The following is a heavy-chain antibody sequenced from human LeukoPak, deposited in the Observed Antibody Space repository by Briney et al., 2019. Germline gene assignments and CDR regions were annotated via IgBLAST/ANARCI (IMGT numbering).Heavy chain of an antibody. CDR2: IYTTGST. CDR1: GGSISSGSYY. CDR3: ARDLDYYDSTWFDP. D-gene: IGHD3-22*01. V-gene: IGHV4-61*02. Sequence: SETLSLTCTVSGGSISSGSYYWSWIRQPAGKGLEWIGRIYTTGSTNYNPSLKSRLTISVDTSKNQFSLKLISVTAADTAVYYCARDLDYYDSTWFDPWGQGTLVTVSS. J-gene: IGHJ5*02.